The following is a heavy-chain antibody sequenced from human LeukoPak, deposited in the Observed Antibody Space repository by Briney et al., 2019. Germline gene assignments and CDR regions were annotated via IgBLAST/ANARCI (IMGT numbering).Heavy chain of an antibody. CDR2: IIPIFGTA. CDR3: ARDPDIVVVPAAADY. Sequence: ASVKVSCKASGGTFSSYAISWVRQAPGQGLEWMGGIIPIFGTANYAQKFQGRVTITADESTSTAYMELRSLRSDDTAVYYCARDPDIVVVPAAADYWGQGTLVTVSS. CDR1: GGTFSSYA. J-gene: IGHJ4*02. D-gene: IGHD2-2*01. V-gene: IGHV1-69*13.